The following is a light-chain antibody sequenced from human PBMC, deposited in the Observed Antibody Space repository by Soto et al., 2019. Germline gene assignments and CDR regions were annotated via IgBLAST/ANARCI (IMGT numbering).Light chain of an antibody. V-gene: IGKV2-30*02. CDR1: QSLVHSDGNSY. Sequence: DVLMTQSPLSLPVTLGQPASVSCRSSQSLVHSDGNSYLSWFQQSPGQSPRRLIYKVSNRDSGGPDRVSGSGSDTDFTLKISRVEAEDVGVYYCMQGTQWPYTLGRGTELGIK. J-gene: IGKJ2*01. CDR3: MQGTQWPYT. CDR2: KVS.